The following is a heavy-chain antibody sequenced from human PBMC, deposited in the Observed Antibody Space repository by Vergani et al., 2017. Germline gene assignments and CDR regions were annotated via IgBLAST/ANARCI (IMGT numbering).Heavy chain of an antibody. Sequence: QVQLQESGPGLVKPSETLSLTCTVSGGSISSYYWSWIRQPPGKGLEWIGYIYYSGSTNYNPSLKSRVTISVDTSKNQFSLKLSSVTAADTAVYYCARDHYYDSSGYYYFDYWGQGTLVTVSS. CDR3: ARDHYYDSSGYYYFDY. J-gene: IGHJ4*02. D-gene: IGHD3-22*01. V-gene: IGHV4-59*12. CDR1: GGSISSYY. CDR2: IYYSGST.